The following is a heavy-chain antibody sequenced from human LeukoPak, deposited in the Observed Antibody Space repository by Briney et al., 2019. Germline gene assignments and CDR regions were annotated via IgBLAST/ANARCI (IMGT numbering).Heavy chain of an antibody. J-gene: IGHJ4*02. Sequence: PSQILSLTCTVSGGSISSGSYYWSWIRQPAGKGLEWIGRIYTSGSTNYNPSLKSRVTISVDTSKNQFSLKLSSVTAADTAVYYCARDVAAGRFDYWGQGTLVTVSS. CDR3: ARDVAAGRFDY. V-gene: IGHV4-61*02. CDR2: IYTSGST. CDR1: GGSISSGSYY. D-gene: IGHD6-13*01.